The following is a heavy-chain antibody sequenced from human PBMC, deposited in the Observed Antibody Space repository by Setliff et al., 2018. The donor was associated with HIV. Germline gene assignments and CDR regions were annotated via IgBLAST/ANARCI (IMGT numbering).Heavy chain of an antibody. J-gene: IGHJ5*02. CDR2: VSQSGST. Sequence: PSETLSLTCSVSGVSINRTDHYWVWIRHSPGKRLEWIVSVSQSGSTYYNPSLKSRITIYVDRSKNLFSLKLISVTAADQGVYYCSRVPVAGANWFDPWGLGTLVTVSS. CDR1: GVSINRTDHY. V-gene: IGHV4-39*01. D-gene: IGHD2-21*01. CDR3: SRVPVAGANWFDP.